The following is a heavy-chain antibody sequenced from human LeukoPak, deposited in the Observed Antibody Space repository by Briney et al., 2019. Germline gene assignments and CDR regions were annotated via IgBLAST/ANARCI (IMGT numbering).Heavy chain of an antibody. CDR1: GYTFTSYG. CDR2: ISAYNGNT. D-gene: IGHD2-2*01. CDR3: ARGRGDCSSTSCSGAGSGNAFDI. V-gene: IGHV1-18*01. Sequence: ASVKVSCKASGYTFTSYGISWVRQAPGQGLEWMGWISAYNGNTNYAQKLQGRVTMTRNTSISTAYMELSSLRSEDTAVYYCARGRGDCSSTSCSGAGSGNAFDIWGQGTMVTVSS. J-gene: IGHJ3*02.